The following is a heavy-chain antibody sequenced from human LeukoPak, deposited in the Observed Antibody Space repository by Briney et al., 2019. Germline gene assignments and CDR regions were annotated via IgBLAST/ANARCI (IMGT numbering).Heavy chain of an antibody. D-gene: IGHD4-23*01. CDR3: AKATTVVTEFAFDI. J-gene: IGHJ3*02. CDR2: ISWTGDTT. Sequence: LISWTGDTTYYADSVKGRFTISRDNSKNSLYLQMNSLRSEDTAFYYCAKATTVVTEFAFDIWGLGTMVTVSS. V-gene: IGHV3-43D*03.